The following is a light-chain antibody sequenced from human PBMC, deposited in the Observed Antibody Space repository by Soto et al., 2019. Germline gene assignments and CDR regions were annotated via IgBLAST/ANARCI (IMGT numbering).Light chain of an antibody. J-gene: IGKJ4*01. V-gene: IGKV3-20*01. CDR1: QSVSNKY. CDR2: GAS. Sequence: EIVLTQSPGTRSLAPVERATLPCRSSQSVSNKYLDWYQQKHGKAPRLLIYGASNRATGIPESGSGSGSGTDLIFPISRLEAEDVEVYYCQQFSSYLLTCGGGTKVDIK. CDR3: QQFSSYLLT.